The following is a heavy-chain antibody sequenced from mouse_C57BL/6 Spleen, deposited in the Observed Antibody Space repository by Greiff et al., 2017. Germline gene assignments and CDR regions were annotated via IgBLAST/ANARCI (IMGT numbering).Heavy chain of an antibody. CDR2: IDPSDSYT. CDR1: GYTFTSYW. D-gene: IGHD1-1*01. J-gene: IGHJ4*01. CDR3: ARGEYYYGSSPSCAMDY. Sequence: QVQLQQPGAELVKPGASVKLSCKASGYTFTSYWMQWVNQRPGQGLEWIGEIDPSDSYTNYNQKFKGKATLTVDTSSSTAYMQLSSLTSEDYAVYYGARGEYYYGSSPSCAMDYWGQGTSVTVSS. V-gene: IGHV1-50*01.